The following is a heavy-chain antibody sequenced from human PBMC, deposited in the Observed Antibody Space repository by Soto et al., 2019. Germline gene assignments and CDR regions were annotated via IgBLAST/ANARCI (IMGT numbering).Heavy chain of an antibody. CDR3: ARQRGYNWFDP. D-gene: IGHD6-25*01. V-gene: IGHV4-34*01. J-gene: IGHJ5*02. CDR1: GGSFSGYY. Sequence: SETLSLTCAVYGGSFSGYYWSWIRQPPGKGLEWIGKINHSGSTNYNPSLKSRVTISVDTSKNQFSLKLSSVTAADTAVYYCARQRGYNWFDPWGQGTLVTVSS. CDR2: INHSGST.